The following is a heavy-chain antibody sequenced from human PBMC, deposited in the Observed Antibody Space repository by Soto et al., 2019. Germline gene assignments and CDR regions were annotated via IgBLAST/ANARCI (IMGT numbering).Heavy chain of an antibody. CDR2: ISSSGSTI. J-gene: IGHJ6*03. D-gene: IGHD3-16*01. CDR3: EAGGYYYYYMDV. V-gene: IGHV3-11*01. CDR1: GFTFSDYY. Sequence: GGSLRLSCAASGFTFSDYYMSWIRQAPGKGLEWVSYISSSGSTIYYADTVKGRFTISRDNAKNSLYLQMNSLRAEVAAVYYCEAGGYYYYYMDVWGKGTTVTVSS.